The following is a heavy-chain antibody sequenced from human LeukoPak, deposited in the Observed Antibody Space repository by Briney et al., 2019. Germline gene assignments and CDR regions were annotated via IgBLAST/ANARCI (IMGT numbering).Heavy chain of an antibody. CDR3: ARDRMSGWYNWFDP. J-gene: IGHJ5*02. D-gene: IGHD6-19*01. CDR1: GFTVSSNY. CDR2: IYSGGST. Sequence: PGGSLRLSCAASGFTVSSNYMSWVRQAPGKGLEWVSVIYSGGSTYYADSVKGRFTISRDNSKNTLYLQMNSLRAEDTAVYYCARDRMSGWYNWFDPWGQGTLVTVSS. V-gene: IGHV3-53*01.